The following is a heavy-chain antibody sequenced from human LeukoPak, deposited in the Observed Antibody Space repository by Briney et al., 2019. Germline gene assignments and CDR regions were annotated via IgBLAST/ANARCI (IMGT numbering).Heavy chain of an antibody. CDR2: IYYTGAT. V-gene: IGHV4-59*01. D-gene: IGHD5-18*01. CDR1: GVSISSYY. J-gene: IGHJ4*02. CDR3: ARAGYSYGTGYYFDY. Sequence: SETLSPTCTVSGVSISSYYWSWLRLPPGKGLEWIGYIYYTGATHYNPSLKSRVTISLDTSKNQFSLKLSSVTAADAAVYYCARAGYSYGTGYYFDYWGQGALVTVSS.